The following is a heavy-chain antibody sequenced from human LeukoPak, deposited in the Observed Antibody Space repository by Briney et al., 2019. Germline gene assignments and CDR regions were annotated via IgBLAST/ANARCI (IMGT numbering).Heavy chain of an antibody. D-gene: IGHD2-15*01. J-gene: IGHJ4*02. CDR1: GFTFSSYE. CDR3: ARDTVYCSGGSCYPNIFDY. CDR2: ISSSGSTI. V-gene: IGHV3-48*03. Sequence: GGSLRLSCAASGFTFSSYEMNWVRQAPGKGLEWVSYISSSGSTIYYADSVKGRFTISRDNAKNSLYLQMNSLRAEDTAVYYCARDTVYCSGGSCYPNIFDYWGQGTLVTVSS.